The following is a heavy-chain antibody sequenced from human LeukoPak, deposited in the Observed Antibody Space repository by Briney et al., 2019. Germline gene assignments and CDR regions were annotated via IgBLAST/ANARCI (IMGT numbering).Heavy chain of an antibody. Sequence: SETLSLTCTVSGGSISSSSYYWGWIRQPPGKALEWIGSIYYSGSTYYNPALESRVTISVDTSKHQFSLKLSSVTAADTAVYYCARTKYSSRPFVYWGQGTLVTVSS. CDR3: ARTKYSSRPFVY. CDR2: IYYSGST. J-gene: IGHJ4*02. V-gene: IGHV4-39*01. D-gene: IGHD6-13*01. CDR1: GGSISSSSYY.